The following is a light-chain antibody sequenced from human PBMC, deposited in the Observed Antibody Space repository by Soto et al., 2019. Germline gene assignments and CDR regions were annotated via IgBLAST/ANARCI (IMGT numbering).Light chain of an antibody. J-gene: IGKJ4*01. CDR1: QTVSSNF. CDR2: GAS. Sequence: IVLTQSPGTLSLSPGERATLSCRASQTVSSNFLAWYQEKPGQGPRLLIHGASTRATGIPDRFSGSGSGTDFTLTISRLDPEDFAVYYCRQYGRSLEFAVGGGTKVDIK. V-gene: IGKV3-20*01. CDR3: RQYGRSLEFA.